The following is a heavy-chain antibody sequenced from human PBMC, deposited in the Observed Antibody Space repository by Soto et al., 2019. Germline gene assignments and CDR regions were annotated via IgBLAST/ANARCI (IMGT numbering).Heavy chain of an antibody. Sequence: ASVKVSCKASGFTLLNDYIHWVRQAPRQGLEWMGMINPSTGATRYSQQFRGRVTVTWDTSTSTVYMELSSLRSEDTAVYYCATEPIRKYSGLFDDWGQGALVTVSS. CDR2: INPSTGAT. V-gene: IGHV1-46*01. CDR3: ATEPIRKYSGLFDD. D-gene: IGHD5-12*01. CDR1: GFTLLNDY. J-gene: IGHJ4*02.